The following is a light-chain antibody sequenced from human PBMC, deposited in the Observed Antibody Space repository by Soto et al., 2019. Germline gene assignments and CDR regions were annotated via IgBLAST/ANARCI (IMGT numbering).Light chain of an antibody. CDR1: QFVSSN. CDR2: GAA. J-gene: IGKJ5*01. V-gene: IGKV3-11*01. CDR3: QQRSNWPPIT. Sequence: IVMTQSPVTLSVSPGERATLSCRASQFVSSNLAWYHQKPGQAPRLLIYGAARRATGAPDRCIGSGSGTDFTLTISSLEPEDFAVYYCQQRSNWPPITFGQGTRLEIK.